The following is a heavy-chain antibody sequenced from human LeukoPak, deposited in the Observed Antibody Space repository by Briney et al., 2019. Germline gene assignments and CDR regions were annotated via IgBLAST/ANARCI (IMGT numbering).Heavy chain of an antibody. Sequence: SVSVSCTASGYTFTSCAMHWVRQAPAQRLERMGWINAGNGNTKYSQAFRGGSTITWDTSASTASMELSRLPSQARAVYYLARGHCTNGVCSWDWFDPWGQGTLVTVSS. D-gene: IGHD2-8*01. V-gene: IGHV1-3*03. J-gene: IGHJ5*02. CDR2: INAGNGNT. CDR3: ARGHCTNGVCSWDWFDP. CDR1: GYTFTSCA.